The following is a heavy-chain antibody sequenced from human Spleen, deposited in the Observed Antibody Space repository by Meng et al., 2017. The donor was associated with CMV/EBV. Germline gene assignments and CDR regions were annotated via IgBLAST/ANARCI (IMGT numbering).Heavy chain of an antibody. D-gene: IGHD3-22*01. CDR2: IRFDGTYK. V-gene: IGHV3-30*02. CDR1: FSFSNYG. CDR3: AKDPMDPLDSSGYYSDD. Sequence: FSFSNYGMHWVRQAPGKGLEWVAFIRFDGTYKYYADSVKGRFSISRDNSKNTLYLQMNSLRAEDTAVYYCAKDPMDPLDSSGYYSDDWGQGTLVTVSS. J-gene: IGHJ4*02.